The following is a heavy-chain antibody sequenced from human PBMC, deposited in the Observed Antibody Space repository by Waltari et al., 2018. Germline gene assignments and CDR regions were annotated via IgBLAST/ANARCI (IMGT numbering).Heavy chain of an antibody. CDR3: ARDRNEYCSSTSSYTYYYYYYGMDV. CDR1: GGTFSSYA. D-gene: IGHD2-2*02. Sequence: QVQLVQSGAEVKKPGSSVKVSCKASGGTFSSYAISWVRQAPGQGLEWMGGIIPIFGTANYAQKFQGRVTITADESTSTAYMELSSLRSEDTAVYYCARDRNEYCSSTSSYTYYYYYYGMDVWGQGTTVTVSS. CDR2: IIPIFGTA. J-gene: IGHJ6*02. V-gene: IGHV1-69*12.